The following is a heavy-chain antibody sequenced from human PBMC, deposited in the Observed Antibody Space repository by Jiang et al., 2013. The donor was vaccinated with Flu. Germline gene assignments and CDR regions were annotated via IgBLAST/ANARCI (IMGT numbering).Heavy chain of an antibody. CDR3: ARGGSYYDYVWGSYRSDY. J-gene: IGHJ4*02. V-gene: IGHV1-69*01. Sequence: IFGTANYAQKFQGRVTITADESTSTAYMELSSLRSEDTAVYYCARGGSYYDYVWGSYRSDYWGQGTLVTVSS. D-gene: IGHD3-16*02. CDR2: IFGTA.